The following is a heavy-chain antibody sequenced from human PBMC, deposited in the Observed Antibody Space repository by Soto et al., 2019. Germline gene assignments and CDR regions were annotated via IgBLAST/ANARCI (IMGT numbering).Heavy chain of an antibody. V-gene: IGHV4-39*01. CDR2: IYYDEST. Sequence: PSETLSLTCTVSGVSLNSGHYYWVWIRQSPGKGLAWIASIYYDESTYYNPSLKSRVTISTDKPKNQFSLTLKSVTAADTAVYYCGKVLIGATRHTDVDSWGQGALVT. CDR1: GVSLNSGHYY. J-gene: IGHJ4*02. CDR3: GKVLIGATRHTDVDS. D-gene: IGHD2-15*01.